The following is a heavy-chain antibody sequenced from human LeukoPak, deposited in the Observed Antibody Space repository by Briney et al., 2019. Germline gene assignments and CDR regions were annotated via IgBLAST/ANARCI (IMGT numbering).Heavy chain of an antibody. CDR1: GFTFSSYS. Sequence: GGSLRLSRAASGFTFSSYSMNWVRQAPGKGLEWVSYISSSSSTIYYADSVKGRFTISRDNAKNSLYLQMNSLRDEDTAVYYCARDGCSSTSCAYDYYYYYYGMDVWGQGTTVTVSS. CDR3: ARDGCSSTSCAYDYYYYYYGMDV. J-gene: IGHJ6*02. D-gene: IGHD2-2*01. CDR2: ISSSSSTI. V-gene: IGHV3-48*02.